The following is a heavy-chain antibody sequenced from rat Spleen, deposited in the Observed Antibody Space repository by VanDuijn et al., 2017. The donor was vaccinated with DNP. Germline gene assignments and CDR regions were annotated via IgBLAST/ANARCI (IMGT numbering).Heavy chain of an antibody. CDR2: ISYDGSRT. D-gene: IGHD1-1*01. V-gene: IGHV5-17*01. J-gene: IGHJ2*01. CDR1: GFTFSDYA. Sequence: EVQLVESGGGLVQPGRSLKLSCAASGFTFSDYAMAWVRQAPKKGLEWVATISYDGSRTYYRDSVKGRFTISRDNAKSTLYLQMDSLRSEDTATYYCASAQWRDWGQGVMVTVSS. CDR3: ASAQWRD.